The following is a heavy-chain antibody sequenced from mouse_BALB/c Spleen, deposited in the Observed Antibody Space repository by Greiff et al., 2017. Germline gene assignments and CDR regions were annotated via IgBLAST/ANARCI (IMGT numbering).Heavy chain of an antibody. CDR1: GYTFTSYW. CDR2: INPSTGYT. V-gene: IGHV1-7*01. D-gene: IGHD1-1*01. J-gene: IGHJ3*01. Sequence: QVQLKESGAELAKPGASVKMSCKASGYTFTSYWMHWVKQRPGQGLEWIGYINPSTGYTEYNQKFKDKATLTADKSSSTAYMQLSSLTSEDSAVYYCARPYYGSSQFAYWGQGTLVTVSA. CDR3: ARPYYGSSQFAY.